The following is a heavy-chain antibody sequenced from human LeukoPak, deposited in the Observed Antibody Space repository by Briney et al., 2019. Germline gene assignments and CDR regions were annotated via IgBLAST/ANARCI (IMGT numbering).Heavy chain of an antibody. CDR1: GYTFTRKY. J-gene: IGHJ4*02. V-gene: IGHV1-2*02. CDR2: INPNSGGT. D-gene: IGHD3-16*01. Sequence: ASVKVSCKASGYTFTRKYLHWVRQAPGQGLEWMGWINPNSGGTKYAQRFQGRVTMTRDTSISTAYMELSRLTSDDTAVYYCARDGGFDYWGQGTLVTVSS. CDR3: ARDGGFDY.